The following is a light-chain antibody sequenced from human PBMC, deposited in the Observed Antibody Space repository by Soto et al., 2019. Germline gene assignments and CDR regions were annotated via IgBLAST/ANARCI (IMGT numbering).Light chain of an antibody. CDR1: QSVSSSY. Sequence: EIVLTQSPGTLSLSPGERATRSCRASQSVSSSYLAWYQQKPGQAPRLLIYGASSRATGIPDRFSGSGSGTDFTLTISRLEPEDFAVYYCQQYGSSPNTFGGGTKVEIK. J-gene: IGKJ4*01. V-gene: IGKV3-20*01. CDR3: QQYGSSPNT. CDR2: GAS.